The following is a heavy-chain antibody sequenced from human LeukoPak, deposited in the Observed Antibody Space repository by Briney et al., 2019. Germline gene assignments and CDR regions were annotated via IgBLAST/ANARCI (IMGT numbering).Heavy chain of an antibody. Sequence: SETLSLTCTVSGYAITSGGFSWNWIRQPPGKGLEWIGCIYDRGPAYYNPSLKSRVTISVDTSKNQFSLKLSSVTAADTAVYYCARDLSPITMIVVVPGYWGQGTLVTVSS. D-gene: IGHD3-22*01. V-gene: IGHV4-30-2*01. CDR3: ARDLSPITMIVVVPGY. CDR2: IYDRGPA. CDR1: GYAITSGGFS. J-gene: IGHJ4*02.